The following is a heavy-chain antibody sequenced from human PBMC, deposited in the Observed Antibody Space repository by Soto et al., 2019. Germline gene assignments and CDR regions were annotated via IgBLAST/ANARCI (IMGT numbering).Heavy chain of an antibody. J-gene: IGHJ4*02. CDR2: MDYSGST. Sequence: SETLSLTCSVSGGSVSSGGYCWSWIRQHPGRGLEWIGHMDYSGSTSYSPSLRSRLTISVDTSKNQFSLKLGSVTAADTAVYYCARTYSGYDRSFDYWGQGXLVTV. D-gene: IGHD5-12*01. CDR1: GGSVSSGGYC. CDR3: ARTYSGYDRSFDY. V-gene: IGHV4-31*03.